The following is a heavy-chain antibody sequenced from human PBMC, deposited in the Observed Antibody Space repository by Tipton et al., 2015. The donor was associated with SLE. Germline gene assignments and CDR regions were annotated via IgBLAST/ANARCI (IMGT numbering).Heavy chain of an antibody. CDR3: ARGYCSDGVCYGFGFFDN. Sequence: GLVKPSGTLSLTCTVSGGSISGGGHYWSWIRLPPGKGLEWIGVLYYSGNTYYNPSLKSPVTLSIDTSKNQFSLKMRSVTAADTAVYFCARGYCSDGVCYGFGFFDNWGQGNLVTVSS. D-gene: IGHD2-8*01. J-gene: IGHJ4*02. V-gene: IGHV4-61*08. CDR1: GGSISGGGHY. CDR2: LYYSGNT.